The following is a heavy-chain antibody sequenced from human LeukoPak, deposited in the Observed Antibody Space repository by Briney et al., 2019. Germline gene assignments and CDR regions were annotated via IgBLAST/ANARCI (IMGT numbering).Heavy chain of an antibody. J-gene: IGHJ4*02. D-gene: IGHD2-15*01. Sequence: GASVKVSCKASGYTFTGYYMHWVRQAPGQGLEWMGWINLNSGGTNYAQKFQGRVTMTRDTSISTAYMELSRLRSDDTAVYYCATLGYCSGGSCAAFDYWGQGTLVTVSS. CDR3: ATLGYCSGGSCAAFDY. V-gene: IGHV1-2*02. CDR2: INLNSGGT. CDR1: GYTFTGYY.